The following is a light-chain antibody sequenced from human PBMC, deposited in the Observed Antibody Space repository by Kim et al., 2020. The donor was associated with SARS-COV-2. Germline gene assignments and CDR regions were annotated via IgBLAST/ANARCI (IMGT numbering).Light chain of an antibody. CDR3: KQYYGWPLT. Sequence: VSPGERATLSCRASQSVSSHLAWYQQNPGQAPRLLIYDASTRATGLPARFSGSGSGTEFTLTISSLQSEDFAVYYCKQYYGWPLTFGGGTKVDIK. V-gene: IGKV3-15*01. CDR1: QSVSSH. CDR2: DAS. J-gene: IGKJ4*01.